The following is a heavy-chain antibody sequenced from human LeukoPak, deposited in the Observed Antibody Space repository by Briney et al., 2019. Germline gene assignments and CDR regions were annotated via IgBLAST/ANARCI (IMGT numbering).Heavy chain of an antibody. CDR2: IYYSGST. D-gene: IGHD4-17*01. V-gene: IGHV4-59*01. CDR3: ARGNYGDYLGTNAFDI. Sequence: SETLSLTCTVSGGSISSYYWSWIRQPPGKGLEGIGYIYYSGSTNYNPSLKSRVTISVDTSKNQFSLKLSSVTAADTAVYYCARGNYGDYLGTNAFDIWGQGTMVTVSS. CDR1: GGSISSYY. J-gene: IGHJ3*02.